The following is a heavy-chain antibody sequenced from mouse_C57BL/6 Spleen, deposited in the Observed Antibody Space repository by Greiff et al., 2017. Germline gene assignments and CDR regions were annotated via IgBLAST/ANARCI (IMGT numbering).Heavy chain of an antibody. CDR1: GYTFTSYW. CDR2: IDPSDSYT. D-gene: IGHD2-4*01. Sequence: VQLQQPGAELVMPGASVKLSCKASGYTFTSYWMHWVKQRPGQGLEWIGEIDPSDSYTNYNQKFKGKSTLTVDKSSSTSYMQLSSLTSADSAVYYCARRCDYEYDFDYWGQGTTLTVSS. J-gene: IGHJ2*01. V-gene: IGHV1-69*01. CDR3: ARRCDYEYDFDY.